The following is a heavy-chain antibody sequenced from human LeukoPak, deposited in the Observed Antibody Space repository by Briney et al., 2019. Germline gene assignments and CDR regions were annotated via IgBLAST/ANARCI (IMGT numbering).Heavy chain of an antibody. Sequence: GGSLRLSCAASGFTFGAYALTWVRQAPGKGLEWVSTISGSGGSTYYADSVKGRFTVSRDHSKNTLYLQMNTLRADDTAVYYYAKGTERELHSYYGMDVWGQGTTVTVSS. CDR2: ISGSGGST. J-gene: IGHJ6*02. CDR3: AKGTERELHSYYGMDV. D-gene: IGHD1-26*01. CDR1: GFTFGAYA. V-gene: IGHV3-23*01.